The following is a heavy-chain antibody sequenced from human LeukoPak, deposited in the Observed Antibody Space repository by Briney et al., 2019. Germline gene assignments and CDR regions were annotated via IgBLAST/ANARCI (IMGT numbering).Heavy chain of an antibody. Sequence: PGGSLRLSCAASGFTVGSNYMSWVRQTPGKGLEFVSVIYRGGDTYYADSVRGRFTISRDNSRNTLYLQMNSLRAEDTAVYYCVRDGGVSGYDLLDYWGQGTLVTVSS. CDR3: VRDGGVSGYDLLDY. J-gene: IGHJ4*02. CDR1: GFTVGSNY. V-gene: IGHV3-66*01. CDR2: IYRGGDT. D-gene: IGHD5-12*01.